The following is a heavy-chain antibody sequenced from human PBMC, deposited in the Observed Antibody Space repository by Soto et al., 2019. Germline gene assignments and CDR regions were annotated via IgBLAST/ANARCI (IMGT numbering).Heavy chain of an antibody. CDR3: ARDHHDFWSGHLDN. CDR2: ISSSSFTI. V-gene: IGHV3-48*01. J-gene: IGHJ4*02. CDR1: GFRFSDYS. D-gene: IGHD3-3*01. Sequence: PGGSLRLSCAASGFRFSDYSMNWVRQAPGRGLEWVSYISSSSFTIHYADSVEGRFAISRDNAKNSLYLQMNSLRVEDTAVYYCARDHHDFWSGHLDNWGQGALVTVSS.